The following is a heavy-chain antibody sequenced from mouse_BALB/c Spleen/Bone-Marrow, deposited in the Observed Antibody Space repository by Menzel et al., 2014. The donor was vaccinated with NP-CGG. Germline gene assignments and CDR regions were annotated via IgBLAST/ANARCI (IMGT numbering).Heavy chain of an antibody. CDR1: GYAFSSSR. V-gene: IGHV1-82*01. J-gene: IGHJ4*01. D-gene: IGHD1-1*01. CDR2: IYPGDGDT. Sequence: VQLQQSGPELVKPGASVKISCKASGYAFSSSRMNWVKQRPGQGLEWIGRIYPGDGDTNYNGKFKGKATLTADKSSSTAYMQLSSLTSVDSAVYFCARLRDAMDYWGQGTSVTVSS. CDR3: ARLRDAMDY.